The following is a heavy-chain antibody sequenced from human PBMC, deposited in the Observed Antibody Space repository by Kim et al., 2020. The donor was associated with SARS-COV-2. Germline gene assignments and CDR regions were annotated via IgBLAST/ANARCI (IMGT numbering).Heavy chain of an antibody. CDR1: GGSISSSSYY. J-gene: IGHJ6*02. CDR3: ARTVVVISYYYYGMDV. Sequence: SETLSLTCTVSGGSISSSSYYWGWIRQPPGKGLEWIGSIYYSGSTYYNPSLKSRVTISVDTSKNQFSLKLSSVTAADTAVYYCARTVVVISYYYYGMDVWGQGTTVTVSS. V-gene: IGHV4-39*01. D-gene: IGHD3-22*01. CDR2: IYYSGST.